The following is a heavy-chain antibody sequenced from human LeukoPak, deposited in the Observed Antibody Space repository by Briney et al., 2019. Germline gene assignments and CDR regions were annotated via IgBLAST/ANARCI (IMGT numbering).Heavy chain of an antibody. Sequence: SQTLSLTCAISGDSVSSNSATWNWIRQSPSRGLEWLGRTYYRSKWYNDFAVSVKSRINISPETFKNQFSLQLNSVTPEDTAVYYCARDPGDAFDIWGQGTVVTVSS. J-gene: IGHJ3*02. CDR1: GDSVSSNSAT. CDR3: ARDPGDAFDI. CDR2: TYYRSKWYN. V-gene: IGHV6-1*01.